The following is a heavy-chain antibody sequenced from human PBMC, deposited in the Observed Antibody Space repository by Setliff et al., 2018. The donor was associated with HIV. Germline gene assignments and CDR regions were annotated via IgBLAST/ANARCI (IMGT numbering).Heavy chain of an antibody. CDR3: AKGDHTISSTWSPYFDY. CDR2: INPSGGST. V-gene: IGHV1-46*04. D-gene: IGHD6-13*01. J-gene: IGHJ4*02. CDR1: GYTFTRYY. Sequence: ASVKVSCKASGYTFTRYYIHWVRQAPGQGLEWMGIINPSGGSTTYTQKLQGRFTISRDNAKNSLYLQMNSLRAEDMALYYCAKGDHTISSTWSPYFDYWGQGTLVTVSS.